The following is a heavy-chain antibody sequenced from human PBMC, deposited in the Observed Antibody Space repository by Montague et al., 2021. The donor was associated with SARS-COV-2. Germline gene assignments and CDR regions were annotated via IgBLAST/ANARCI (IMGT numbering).Heavy chain of an antibody. CDR1: GFSLSTSGMC. CDR3: ARSSVVRGVSLDY. Sequence: PALVKPAQTLTLTCTFSGFSLSTSGMCVSWIRQPPGKALEWLARXXWDDDKHHSTSLKTRLTISKDTSKNQVVLTMTNMDPVDTATYYCARSSVVRGVSLDYWGQGTLVTVSS. V-gene: IGHV2-70*11. CDR2: XXWDDDK. J-gene: IGHJ4*02. D-gene: IGHD3-10*01.